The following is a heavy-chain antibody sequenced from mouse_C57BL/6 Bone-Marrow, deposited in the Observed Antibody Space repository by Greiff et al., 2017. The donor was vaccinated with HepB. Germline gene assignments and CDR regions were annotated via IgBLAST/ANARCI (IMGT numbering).Heavy chain of an antibody. J-gene: IGHJ3*01. CDR3: VRRPLSY. CDR1: GFSFNTYA. V-gene: IGHV10-1*01. CDR2: IRSKSNNYAT. Sequence: EVKLLESGGGLVQPKGSLKLSCAASGFSFNTYAMNWVRQAPGKGLEWVARIRSKSNNYATYYADSVKDRFTISRDDSESMLYLQMNNLKTEDTAMYYCVRRPLSYWGQGTLVTVSA.